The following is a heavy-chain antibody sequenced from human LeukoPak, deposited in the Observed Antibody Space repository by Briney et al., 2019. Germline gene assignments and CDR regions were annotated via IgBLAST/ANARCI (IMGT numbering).Heavy chain of an antibody. J-gene: IGHJ4*02. CDR1: GFTFSSYA. D-gene: IGHD1-7*01. Sequence: PGGSLRLSCAASGFTFSSYAMSWVRQAPGKGLEWVGFIRTKTFAETTEYAASVKGRFSISRDNSKNTLYLQMNSLRAEDTAVYYCARGIINWHFGYFDYWGQGTLVTVSS. CDR3: ARGIINWHFGYFDY. CDR2: IRTKTFAETT. V-gene: IGHV3-71*01.